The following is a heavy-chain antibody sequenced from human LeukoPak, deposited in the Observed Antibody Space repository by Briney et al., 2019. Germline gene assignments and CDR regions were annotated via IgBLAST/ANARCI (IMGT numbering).Heavy chain of an antibody. Sequence: GGSLRLSCAASGFPFNNYAMHWVRQAPGKGLEWVAFISYDGTNKYYTDSVKGRFTVSRDNSKNTLYLQMNSLGAEDTAVYYCARDCCGEWYFFDSWGQGTLVTVSS. CDR1: GFPFNNYA. CDR3: ARDCCGEWYFFDS. V-gene: IGHV3-30-3*01. J-gene: IGHJ4*02. CDR2: ISYDGTNK. D-gene: IGHD3-10*01.